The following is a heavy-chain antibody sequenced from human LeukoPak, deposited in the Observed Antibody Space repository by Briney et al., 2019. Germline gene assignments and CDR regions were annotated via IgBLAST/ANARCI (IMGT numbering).Heavy chain of an antibody. D-gene: IGHD3/OR15-3a*01. CDR3: ARNGDWLLAYFDY. CDR1: GGSISSYY. Sequence: SETLSLTCTVSGGSISSYYWSWIRQPPGKGLEWIGYIYYSGSTNYNPSLKSRVTISVDTSKNQFSLKLSSVTAADTAVYYCARNGDWLLAYFDYWGQGTLVTVSS. V-gene: IGHV4-59*01. J-gene: IGHJ4*02. CDR2: IYYSGST.